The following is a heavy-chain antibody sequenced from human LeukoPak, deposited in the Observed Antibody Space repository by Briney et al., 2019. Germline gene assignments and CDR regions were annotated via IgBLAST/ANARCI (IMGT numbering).Heavy chain of an antibody. CDR3: ARGAISGYLNWFDP. J-gene: IGHJ5*02. CDR1: GGSISSGGYY. D-gene: IGHD3-22*01. CDR2: IYYSGST. V-gene: IGHV4-31*03. Sequence: TLSLTCTVSGGSISSGGYYWSWIRQRPGTGLEWIGYIYYSGSTYYNPSLKSRVTISVDTSKNQFSLKLSSVTAADTAVYYCARGAISGYLNWFDPWGQGTLVTVSS.